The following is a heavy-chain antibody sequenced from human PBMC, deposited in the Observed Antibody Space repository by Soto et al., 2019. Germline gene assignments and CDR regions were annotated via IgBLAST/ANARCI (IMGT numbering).Heavy chain of an antibody. D-gene: IGHD5-12*01. CDR3: ARGIEMARIGWFDP. J-gene: IGHJ5*02. CDR2: IYPGDADI. Sequence: SCKGSGYRFTSFWIGWVRQMPGKGLEWLGIIYPGDADIRYTPSFQGQVTMSADKSISTAYLQWSSLKASDTAIYYCARGIEMARIGWFDPWGQGTLVTVSS. CDR1: GYRFTSFW. V-gene: IGHV5-51*01.